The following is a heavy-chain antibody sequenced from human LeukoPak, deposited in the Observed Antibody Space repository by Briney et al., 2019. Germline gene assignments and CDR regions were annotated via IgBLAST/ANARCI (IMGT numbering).Heavy chain of an antibody. CDR1: GYTFTSYD. J-gene: IGHJ5*02. CDR3: AREGYNWNYVWFDP. CDR2: MNPNSGNT. Sequence: ASVKVSCKASGYTFTSYDINWVRQATGQGLEWMGWMNPNSGNTGYAQKFQGRVTMTRDTSISTAYMELSRLRSDDTAVYYCAREGYNWNYVWFDPWGQGTLVTVSS. D-gene: IGHD1-7*01. V-gene: IGHV1-8*01.